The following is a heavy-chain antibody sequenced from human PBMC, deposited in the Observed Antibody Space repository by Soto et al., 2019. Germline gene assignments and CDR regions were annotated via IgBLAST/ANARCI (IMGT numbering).Heavy chain of an antibody. D-gene: IGHD4-17*01. CDR1: GYTFTSYY. V-gene: IGHV1-46*01. CDR2: INPSGGST. CDR3: ARGPFPTVVTPVQPN. J-gene: IGHJ4*02. Sequence: ASVKVSCKASGYTFTSYYMHWVRQAPGQGLEWMGIINPSGGSTSYVQKFQGRVTMTRDTSTSTVYMELSSLRSEDTAVYYCARGPFPTVVTPVQPNWGQGTLVTVSS.